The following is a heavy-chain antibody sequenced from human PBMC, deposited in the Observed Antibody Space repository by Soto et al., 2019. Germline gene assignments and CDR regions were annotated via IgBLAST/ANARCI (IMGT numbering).Heavy chain of an antibody. V-gene: IGHV1-69*01. J-gene: IGHJ4*02. Sequence: SAQVSCKASGGSFRNYVMSWARQAPGQGLEWMGGLIPVFETIAYAQKFQGRFTFTADDSTSTVSMEISNLRTEDTAVYFCSFHADSNSYSRCDCWGQGTLVTVAS. D-gene: IGHD4-4*01. CDR2: LIPVFETI. CDR3: SFHADSNSYSRCDC. CDR1: GGSFRNYV.